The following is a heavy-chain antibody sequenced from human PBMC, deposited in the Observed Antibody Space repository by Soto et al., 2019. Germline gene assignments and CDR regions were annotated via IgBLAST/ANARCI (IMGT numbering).Heavy chain of an antibody. D-gene: IGHD2-15*01. J-gene: IGHJ1*01. CDR2: ISYDGSNK. Sequence: GGSLRLSCAASGFTFSSYGMHWVRQAPGKGLEWVAVISYDGSNKYYADSVKGRFTISRDNSKNTLYLQMNSLRAEDTAVYYCAKNGRDMVGPGAEYFQHWGQGTLVTVSS. V-gene: IGHV3-30*18. CDR1: GFTFSSYG. CDR3: AKNGRDMVGPGAEYFQH.